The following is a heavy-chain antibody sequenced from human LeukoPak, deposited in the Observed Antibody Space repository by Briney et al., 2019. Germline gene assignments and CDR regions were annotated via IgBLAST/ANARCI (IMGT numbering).Heavy chain of an antibody. V-gene: IGHV3-21*06. J-gene: IGHJ4*02. Sequence: GGSLRLSCAASGFTFSSYSMNWVRQAPGKGLEWVSSISGSSSYIYYADSVKGRFTLSRDNAKNTLYLQMSSLRVADTAVYYCAKELAVGTGAYNHWGQGTLVTVSS. D-gene: IGHD6-13*01. CDR3: AKELAVGTGAYNH. CDR1: GFTFSSYS. CDR2: ISGSSSYI.